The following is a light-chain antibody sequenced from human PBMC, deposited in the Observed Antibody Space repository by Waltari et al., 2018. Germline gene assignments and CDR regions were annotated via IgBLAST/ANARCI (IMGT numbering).Light chain of an antibody. CDR1: KSVGSN. Sequence: ETIMTQSPAILSVSPGETATLSCRASKSVGSNVAWFQQTPGQAPRLLIYVTSSRSTNIPGRFFGAGAGTDFTLTISGLQSEDFGFYYCQQYNEWPYTFGQGTKVDLK. J-gene: IGKJ2*01. V-gene: IGKV3D-15*01. CDR2: VTS. CDR3: QQYNEWPYT.